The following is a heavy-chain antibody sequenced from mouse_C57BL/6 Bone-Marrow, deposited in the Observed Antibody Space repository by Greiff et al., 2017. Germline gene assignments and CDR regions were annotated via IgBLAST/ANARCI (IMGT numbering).Heavy chain of an antibody. CDR3: TRRCNCFAWFAY. J-gene: IGHJ3*01. CDR2: IDPETGGT. V-gene: IGHV1-15*01. Sequence: VKLQESGAELVRPGASVTLSCKASGYTFTDYEMHWVKQTPVHGLEWIGAIDPETGGTAYNQKFKGKAILTADKSSSTAYMELRSLTSEDSAVYYWTRRCNCFAWFAYWGQGTLVTVSA. D-gene: IGHD2-1*01. CDR1: GYTFTDYE.